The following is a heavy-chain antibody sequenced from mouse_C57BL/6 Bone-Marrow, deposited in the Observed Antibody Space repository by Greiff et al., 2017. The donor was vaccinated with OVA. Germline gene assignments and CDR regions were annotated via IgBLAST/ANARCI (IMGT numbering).Heavy chain of an antibody. CDR2: IHPNSGST. V-gene: IGHV1-64*01. J-gene: IGHJ2*01. Sequence: QVQLQQPGAELVKPGASVKLSCKASGYTFTSYWMHWVKQRPGQGLEWIGMIHPNSGSTNYNEKFKSKATLTVDKSSSTAYMQLSSLTSEDSAVYYCARLRQEDITTVVSDYWGQGTTLTVSS. CDR1: GYTFTSYW. D-gene: IGHD1-1*01. CDR3: ARLRQEDITTVVSDY.